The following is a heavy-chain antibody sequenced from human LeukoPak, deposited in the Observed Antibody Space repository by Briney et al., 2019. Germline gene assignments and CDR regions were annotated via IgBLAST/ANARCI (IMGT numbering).Heavy chain of an antibody. Sequence: SETLSLTCTVSGGSISSYYWSWIRQPAGKGLEWIGRIYTSGSTNYNPSLKSRVTMSVDTSKNQFSLKLSSVTAADTAVYYCARDNAAKGINYYYYYMDVWGQGTTVTVSS. J-gene: IGHJ6*03. CDR1: GGSISSYY. D-gene: IGHD5-18*01. V-gene: IGHV4-4*07. CDR3: ARDNAAKGINYYYYYMDV. CDR2: IYTSGST.